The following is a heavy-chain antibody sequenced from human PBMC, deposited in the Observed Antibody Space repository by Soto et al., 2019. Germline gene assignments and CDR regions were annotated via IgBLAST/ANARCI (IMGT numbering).Heavy chain of an antibody. Sequence: GGSLRLSCAASGFTFSSYSMNWVRQAPGKGLEWVSYITSSSSTITYADSVKGRFTISRDNARNSLYLQMNSLRAEDTAVYYCARDRGWDTFDYWGQGTLVTVSS. CDR3: ARDRGWDTFDY. D-gene: IGHD1-26*01. J-gene: IGHJ4*02. V-gene: IGHV3-48*04. CDR1: GFTFSSYS. CDR2: ITSSSSTI.